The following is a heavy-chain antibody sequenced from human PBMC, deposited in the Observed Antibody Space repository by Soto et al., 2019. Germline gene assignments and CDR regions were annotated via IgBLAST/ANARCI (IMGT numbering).Heavy chain of an antibody. Sequence: APGKVSCKASGYTFTSYGISWGGQAPGQGVEGVGWISAYNGNTNYAQKLQGRVTTPPDTSTSTAYMELRSLRSDDTAVYYCARDSEVVPAAMGGATAEYYYYYYYMDVWGKGTTVTVSS. CDR1: GYTFTSYG. D-gene: IGHD2-2*01. J-gene: IGHJ6*03. V-gene: IGHV1-18*04. CDR3: ARDSEVVPAAMGGATAEYYYYYYYMDV. CDR2: ISAYNGNT.